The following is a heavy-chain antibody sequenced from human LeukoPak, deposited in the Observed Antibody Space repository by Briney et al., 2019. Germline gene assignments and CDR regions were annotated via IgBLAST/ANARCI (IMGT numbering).Heavy chain of an antibody. CDR2: ISGSGSST. Sequence: PVGSLRPSPAASGFTFTGYAMSGVPEAPGKGLWWVSAISGSGSSTYYADSVKSRFTISRDNAKNTLYLQMNSLRGEDTAVYYCARVISDDSSGYPFDYWGQGTLVTVSS. D-gene: IGHD3-22*01. CDR3: ARVISDDSSGYPFDY. V-gene: IGHV3-23*01. J-gene: IGHJ4*02. CDR1: GFTFTGYA.